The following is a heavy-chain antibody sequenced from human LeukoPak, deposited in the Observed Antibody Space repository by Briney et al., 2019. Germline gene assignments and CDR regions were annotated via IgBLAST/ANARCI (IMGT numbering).Heavy chain of an antibody. J-gene: IGHJ6*03. D-gene: IGHD3-10*01. CDR2: IYYSGST. V-gene: IGHV4-59*01. CDR1: GGSISSYY. Sequence: PSETLSLTCTVSGGSISSYYWSWIRQPPGKGLEWIGYIYYSGSTNYNPSLTSRVTISVDTSKNQFSLKLSSVTAADTAVYYCARSYYYGSGSYPSYSYYYYMDVWGKGTTVTVSS. CDR3: ARSYYYGSGSYPSYSYYYYMDV.